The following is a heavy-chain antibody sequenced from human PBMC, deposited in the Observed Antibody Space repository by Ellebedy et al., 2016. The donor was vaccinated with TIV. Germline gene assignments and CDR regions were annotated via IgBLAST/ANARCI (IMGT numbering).Heavy chain of an antibody. CDR1: GFTFSDYY. J-gene: IGHJ4*02. CDR2: ISTSSSYT. CDR3: VRTGRPWFDY. V-gene: IGHV3-11*06. D-gene: IGHD2-8*02. Sequence: GESLKISCVASGFTFSDYYMSWIRQAPGKGLEWVSTISTSSSYTKCADSVKGRLTVSRDDAKNSLYLHMNSLKAEDTAVYYCVRTGRPWFDYWGQGTLVTVSS.